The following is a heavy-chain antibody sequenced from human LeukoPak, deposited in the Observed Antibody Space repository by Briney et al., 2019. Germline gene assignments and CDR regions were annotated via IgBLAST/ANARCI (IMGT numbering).Heavy chain of an antibody. J-gene: IGHJ4*02. CDR3: ARGPTVTTDY. V-gene: IGHV4-39*01. CDR1: GGSISSSSYY. CDR2: IYYSGSS. Sequence: PSETLSLTCTVSGGSISSSSYYWGWFRQPPGKGLEWIGYIYYSGSSFCNPSLKSRVTMSVDTSKNQFSLRLNSVTAADTAVYYCARGPTVTTDYWGQGTLVTVSS. D-gene: IGHD4-17*01.